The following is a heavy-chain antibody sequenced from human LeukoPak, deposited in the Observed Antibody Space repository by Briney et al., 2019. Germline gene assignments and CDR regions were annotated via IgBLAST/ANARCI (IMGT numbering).Heavy chain of an antibody. V-gene: IGHV1-18*01. CDR2: ISAYNGNT. J-gene: IGHJ4*02. Sequence: ASVKVSCKASGYTFTSYGISWVRQAPGQGLEWMGWISAYNGNTNYAQKLQGRVTMTTDTSTSTAYMELRSLRSDDTAVYYCARGPRVVVVPAAMVYWGQGTLVTVSS. CDR3: ARGPRVVVVPAAMVY. CDR1: GYTFTSYG. D-gene: IGHD2-2*01.